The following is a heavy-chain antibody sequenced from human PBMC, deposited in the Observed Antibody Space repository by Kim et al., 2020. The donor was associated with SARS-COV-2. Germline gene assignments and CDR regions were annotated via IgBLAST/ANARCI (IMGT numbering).Heavy chain of an antibody. CDR3: AHSSSFYFDY. Sequence: GKRYSPSLKSRLTITKDASKNQVVLTMTNMDPVDTATYYCAHSSSFYFDYWGQGTLVTVSS. V-gene: IGHV2-5*01. D-gene: IGHD2-15*01. CDR2: GK. J-gene: IGHJ4*02.